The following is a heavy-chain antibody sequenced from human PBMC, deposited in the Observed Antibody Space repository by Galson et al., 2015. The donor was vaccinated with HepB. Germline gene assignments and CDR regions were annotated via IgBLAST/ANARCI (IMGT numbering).Heavy chain of an antibody. V-gene: IGHV1-3*01. D-gene: IGHD2-2*01. J-gene: IGHJ5*02. CDR2: INAGNGNT. CDR1: GYTFTSYA. CDR3: ARERQMIVVVPAAMRMSGEFDP. Sequence: SVKVSCKASGYTFTSYAMHWVRQAPGQRLEWMGWINAGNGNTKYSQKFQGRVTITRDTSASTAYMELSSLRSEDTAVYYCARERQMIVVVPAAMRMSGEFDPWGQGTLVTVSS.